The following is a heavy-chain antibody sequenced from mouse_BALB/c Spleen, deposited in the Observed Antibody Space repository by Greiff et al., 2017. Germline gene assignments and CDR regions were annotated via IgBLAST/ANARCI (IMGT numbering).Heavy chain of an antibody. CDR1: GFSLTGYG. Sequence: VKLQESGPGLVAPSQSLSITCTVSGFSLTGYGVNWVRQPPGKGLEWLGMIWGDGSTDYNSALKSRLSISKDNSKSQVFLKMNSLQTDDTARYYCARVLDSSGYVYYAMDYWGQGTSVTVSS. J-gene: IGHJ4*01. V-gene: IGHV2-6-7*01. CDR3: ARVLDSSGYVYYAMDY. CDR2: IWGDGST. D-gene: IGHD3-2*01.